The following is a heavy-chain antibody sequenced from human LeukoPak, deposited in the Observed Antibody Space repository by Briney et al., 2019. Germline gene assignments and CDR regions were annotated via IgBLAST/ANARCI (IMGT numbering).Heavy chain of an antibody. CDR1: TGSFSAHY. CDR2: IYHSGDT. J-gene: IGHJ3*02. CDR3: AGTPVDRTLQLSAFDM. V-gene: IGHV4-34*01. Sequence: SETLSLTCAVYTGSFSAHYCSWIRQSPGKGLEWIGDIYHSGDTNCNPSLKTRVTMSVDTSKNQFSLKVNSVTAADTAVYYCAGTPVDRTLQLSAFDMWGQGTSVTVSS. D-gene: IGHD1-7*01.